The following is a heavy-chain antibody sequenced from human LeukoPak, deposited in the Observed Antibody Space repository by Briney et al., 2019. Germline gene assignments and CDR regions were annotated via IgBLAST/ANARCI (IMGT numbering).Heavy chain of an antibody. Sequence: ASVKVSCKASGYTFTSYDINWVRQATGQRLEWMGWMNPNSGNTGYAQKFQGGVTMTRNTSISTAYIELSSLRSEDTAVYYCARAGGDYYYDSSGYDYWGQGTLVTVSS. J-gene: IGHJ4*02. CDR2: MNPNSGNT. CDR3: ARAGGDYYYDSSGYDY. D-gene: IGHD3-22*01. CDR1: GYTFTSYD. V-gene: IGHV1-8*01.